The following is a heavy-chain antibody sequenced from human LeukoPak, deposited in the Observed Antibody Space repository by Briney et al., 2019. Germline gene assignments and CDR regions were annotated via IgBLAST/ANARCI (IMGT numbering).Heavy chain of an antibody. CDR2: IIPIFGTA. J-gene: IGHJ3*02. Sequence: SVKVPCKASGGTFSSYAISWVRQAPGQGLEWMGRIIPIFGTANYAQKFQGRVTITTDESTSTAYMELSSLRSEDTAVYYCARDDQAYDSSGYRAFDIWGQGTMVTVSS. V-gene: IGHV1-69*05. CDR3: ARDDQAYDSSGYRAFDI. D-gene: IGHD3-22*01. CDR1: GGTFSSYA.